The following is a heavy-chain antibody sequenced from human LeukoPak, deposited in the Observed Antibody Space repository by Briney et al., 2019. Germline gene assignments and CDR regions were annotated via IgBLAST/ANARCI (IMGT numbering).Heavy chain of an antibody. D-gene: IGHD2-15*01. CDR3: ARVGGSNYYYYGMDV. Sequence: SETLSLTCTVSGGSISSYYWSWIRQPPGKGLEWIGYIHYGENTNYNPSLKSRVTMSVDTSMNQFSLKLSSVTAADTAVYYCARVGGSNYYYYGMDVWGQGTTVTVSS. J-gene: IGHJ6*02. CDR1: GGSISSYY. V-gene: IGHV4-59*01. CDR2: IHYGENT.